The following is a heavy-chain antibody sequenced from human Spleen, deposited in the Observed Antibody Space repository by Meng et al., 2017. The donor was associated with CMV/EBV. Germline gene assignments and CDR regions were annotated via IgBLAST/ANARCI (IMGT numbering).Heavy chain of an antibody. Sequence: GGSLRLSCAASGFTFSTYWMQWVRQAPGKGLVWVSRINMDGSSTSYADVVKGRFTISRENAKNTLYLEMNSLRAEDTAVYYCGREMVRAYSVDNWGQGTLVTVSS. CDR1: GFTFSTYW. CDR2: INMDGSST. CDR3: GREMVRAYSVDN. D-gene: IGHD3-10*01. J-gene: IGHJ4*02. V-gene: IGHV3-74*01.